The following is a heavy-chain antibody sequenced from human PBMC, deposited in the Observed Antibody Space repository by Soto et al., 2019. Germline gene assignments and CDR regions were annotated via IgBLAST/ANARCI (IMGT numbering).Heavy chain of an antibody. V-gene: IGHV3-48*02. CDR1: GFTFSSYS. D-gene: IGHD3-22*01. J-gene: IGHJ4*02. CDR3: ARDLAIASYFYDSSGYPSYYFDY. CDR2: ISSSSSTI. Sequence: EVQLVESGGGLVQPGGSLRISCAASGFTFSSYSMNWVRQAPGKGLEWVSYISSSSSTIYYADSVKGRFTISRDNAKNSLYLQMNSLRDEATAVYYCARDLAIASYFYDSSGYPSYYFDYWGQGTLVTVSS.